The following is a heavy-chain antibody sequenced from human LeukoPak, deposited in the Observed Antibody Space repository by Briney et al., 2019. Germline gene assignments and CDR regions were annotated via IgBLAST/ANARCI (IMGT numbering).Heavy chain of an antibody. V-gene: IGHV3-21*01. CDR2: ITSSSIYI. CDR1: GFTFSTYT. D-gene: IGHD3-22*01. CDR3: ARDFYDSSGIDL. J-gene: IGHJ2*01. Sequence: GGSLRVCCAASGFTFSTYTMNWVRQAPGKGLEWVSTITSSSIYIYYADSVKGRFTISRDNAQNSLYLQMNSLRAEDTAVYYCARDFYDSSGIDLWGRGTLVTVSS.